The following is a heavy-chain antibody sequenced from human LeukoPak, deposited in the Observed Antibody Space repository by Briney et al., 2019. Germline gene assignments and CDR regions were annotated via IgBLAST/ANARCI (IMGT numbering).Heavy chain of an antibody. CDR3: ARSSPPTYYHFYYYMDV. CDR1: GGTFIIYA. V-gene: IGHV1-2*02. J-gene: IGHJ6*03. CDR2: INPNSGGA. Sequence: ASVRVSFTASGGTFIIYAISWVRQAPGQGRERVGWINPNSGGAKYAQNFQGRVIMTTDTSISTAYMELSSLRSDHTAVYYCARSSPPTYYHFYYYMDVWGKGSTVTVSS. D-gene: IGHD6-13*01.